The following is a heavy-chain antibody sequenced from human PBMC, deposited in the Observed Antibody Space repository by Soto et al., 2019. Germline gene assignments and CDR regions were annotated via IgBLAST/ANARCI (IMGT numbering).Heavy chain of an antibody. CDR2: INPNSGGT. D-gene: IGHD3-16*01. J-gene: IGHJ4*02. Sequence: ASVKVSCKASGYTFTGYYMHWVRQAPGQGLEWMGWINPNSGGTNYAQKFQGWVTMTRDTSISTAYMELSRLRSDDTAVYYCARDWGRDGGTSFDYWGQGTLVTVSS. CDR1: GYTFTGYY. V-gene: IGHV1-2*04. CDR3: ARDWGRDGGTSFDY.